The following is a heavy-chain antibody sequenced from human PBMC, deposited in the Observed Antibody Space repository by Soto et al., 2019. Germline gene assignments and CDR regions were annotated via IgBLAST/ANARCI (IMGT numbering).Heavy chain of an antibody. J-gene: IGHJ4*02. Sequence: SETLSLSCSVSGGSISGSYWSWIRQSPGKGLEWLGYVYYTGSTNYSPSLRSRVSISVDTSKNEFSLRLSSVTAADTAVYFCARSVAVPGAHIDYWGQGTQVT. D-gene: IGHD6-19*01. CDR2: VYYTGST. V-gene: IGHV4-59*01. CDR3: ARSVAVPGAHIDY. CDR1: GGSISGSY.